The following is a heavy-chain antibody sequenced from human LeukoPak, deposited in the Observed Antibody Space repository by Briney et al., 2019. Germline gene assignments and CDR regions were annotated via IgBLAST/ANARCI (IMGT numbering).Heavy chain of an antibody. J-gene: IGHJ3*02. CDR2: IHYSGST. CDR3: ARDHGDYVGAFDI. D-gene: IGHD4-17*01. V-gene: IGHV4-59*12. Sequence: KSSETLSLTCTVSGGSISSYYWNWIRQPPEKGLEWIGLIHYSGSTNYNPSPKSRLTMSVDTSKNQFSLKLNSVTAADTAVYYCARDHGDYVGAFDIWGQGTMVTVSS. CDR1: GGSISSYY.